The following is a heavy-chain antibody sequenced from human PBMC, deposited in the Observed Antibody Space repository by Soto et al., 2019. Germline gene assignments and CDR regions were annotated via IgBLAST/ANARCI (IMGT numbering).Heavy chain of an antibody. CDR1: GFTFSSYA. V-gene: IGHV3-23*01. J-gene: IGHJ6*02. CDR2: ISGSGGST. CDR3: AKMFRRGYYYYGMDV. D-gene: IGHD3-10*02. Sequence: PGGSLRLSCAASGFTFSSYAMSWVRRAPGKGLEWVSAISGSGGSTYYADSVKGRFTISRDNSKNTLYLQMNSLRAEDTAVYYCAKMFRRGYYYYGMDVWGQGTTVTVSS.